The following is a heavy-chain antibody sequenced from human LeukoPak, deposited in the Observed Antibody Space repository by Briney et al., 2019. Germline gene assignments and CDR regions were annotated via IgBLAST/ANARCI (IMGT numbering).Heavy chain of an antibody. CDR2: INPNSGGT. D-gene: IGHD3-3*01. Sequence: ASVKVSCKASGYTFTGYYMHWVRQAPGQGLEWMGWINPNSGGTNYAQKFQGRVTMTRDTSISTAYMELSRLRSDDTAVYYCARVVVYDFWSGYSRYYAFDIWGQGTMVTVSS. J-gene: IGHJ3*02. CDR1: GYTFTGYY. V-gene: IGHV1-2*02. CDR3: ARVVVYDFWSGYSRYYAFDI.